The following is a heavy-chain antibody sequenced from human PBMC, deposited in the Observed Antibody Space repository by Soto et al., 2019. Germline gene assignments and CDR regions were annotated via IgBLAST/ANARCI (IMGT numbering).Heavy chain of an antibody. CDR2: IIGSGTAT. V-gene: IGHV3-23*01. CDR1: GFTFISYA. Sequence: GGSLRLSCASSGFTFISYAMSWVRQAPGKGLEWVSGIIGSGTATYYADSVKGRFTISRDNSRNTLYLQMNSLRAEDTAIYYCAKDQGDTAMLNFDYWGQGSLVTVSS. CDR3: AKDQGDTAMLNFDY. D-gene: IGHD5-18*01. J-gene: IGHJ4*02.